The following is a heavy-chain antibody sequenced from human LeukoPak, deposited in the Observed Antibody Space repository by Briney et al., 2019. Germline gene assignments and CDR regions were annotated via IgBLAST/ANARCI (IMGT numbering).Heavy chain of an antibody. J-gene: IGHJ4*01. CDR1: GYSFISYW. D-gene: IGHD2-15*01. V-gene: IGHV5-51*01. CDR2: IYPGDSET. CDR3: ARQVVVAAWEY. Sequence: GESLKISCKGSGYSFISYWIGWVRQMPGKGLEWMGIIYPGDSETRYSPSFQGQVTMSADKSISTAYLQWSSLKASDTAIYYCARQVVVAAWEYWGHGTLVTVSS.